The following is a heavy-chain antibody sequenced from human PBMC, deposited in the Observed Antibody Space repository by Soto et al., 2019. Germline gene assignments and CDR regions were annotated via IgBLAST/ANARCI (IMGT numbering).Heavy chain of an antibody. D-gene: IGHD2-8*01. V-gene: IGHV4-59*08. Sequence: SETLSLTCTVSGGSISSYYWSWIRQPPGKGLEWIAYIYNSGTTDYNSSLKSRVSISADTSNNQFSLKLSSVTAADTAVYYCSRHRVYCLNGGCRTSLDHWGQGTLVTVSS. CDR2: IYNSGTT. J-gene: IGHJ4*02. CDR3: SRHRVYCLNGGCRTSLDH. CDR1: GGSISSYY.